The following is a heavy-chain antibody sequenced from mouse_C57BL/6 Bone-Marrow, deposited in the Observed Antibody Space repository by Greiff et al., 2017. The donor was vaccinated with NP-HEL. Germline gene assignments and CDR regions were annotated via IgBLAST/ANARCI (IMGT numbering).Heavy chain of an antibody. Sequence: QVQLQQSGAELVKPGASVKLSCKASGYTFTSYWMHWVKQRPGQGLEWIGMIHPNSGSTNYNEKFKSKATLTVDKSSSTAYMQLSSLTSEDSAVYYCAREGDYYDGYFDVWGTGTTVTVSS. CDR2: IHPNSGST. V-gene: IGHV1-64*01. J-gene: IGHJ1*03. CDR1: GYTFTSYW. CDR3: AREGDYYDGYFDV. D-gene: IGHD1-1*01.